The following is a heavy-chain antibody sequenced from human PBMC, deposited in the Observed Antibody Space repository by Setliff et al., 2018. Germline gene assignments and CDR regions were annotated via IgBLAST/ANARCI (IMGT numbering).Heavy chain of an antibody. Sequence: ASVKVSCKASGYTFTSYGISWVRQAPGQGLEWMGWISVYNGNTNYAQKIQGRVTMTTDTSTNTAYMELRSLRSDDTAVYYCERLVRYCTTTSCQRTSGDDFWGQGTLVTVSS. V-gene: IGHV1-18*01. CDR3: ERLVRYCTTTSCQRTSGDDF. CDR1: GYTFTSYG. CDR2: ISVYNGNT. D-gene: IGHD2-2*01. J-gene: IGHJ4*02.